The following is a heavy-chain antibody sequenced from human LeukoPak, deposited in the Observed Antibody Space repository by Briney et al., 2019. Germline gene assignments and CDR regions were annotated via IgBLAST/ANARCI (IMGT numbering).Heavy chain of an antibody. J-gene: IGHJ5*02. V-gene: IGHV1-18*01. Sequence: GASVKVSCKASGYTFTSYGISWVRQAPGQGLEWMGWISAYNGDTKYAEKLQGRVTMTTDTSTSTAYMELRSLRSDDTAVYYCARDAKQRTENWFDPWGQGTLVTVSS. CDR3: ARDAKQRTENWFDP. CDR1: GYTFTSYG. D-gene: IGHD1-14*01. CDR2: ISAYNGDT.